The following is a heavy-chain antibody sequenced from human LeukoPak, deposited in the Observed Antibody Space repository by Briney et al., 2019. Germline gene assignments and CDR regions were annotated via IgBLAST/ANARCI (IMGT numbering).Heavy chain of an antibody. CDR1: GGSISSYY. V-gene: IGHV4-59*01. D-gene: IGHD3-22*01. J-gene: IGHJ1*01. Sequence: PSETLSLTCTVSGGSISSYYWSWIRQPPGKGLEWIGYIYYSGSTSYNPSLKSRVIISVDTSKNQFSLKLSSVTAADTAVYYCARIEYDSSGYYPGSFQYWGQGTLVTVSS. CDR2: IYYSGST. CDR3: ARIEYDSSGYYPGSFQY.